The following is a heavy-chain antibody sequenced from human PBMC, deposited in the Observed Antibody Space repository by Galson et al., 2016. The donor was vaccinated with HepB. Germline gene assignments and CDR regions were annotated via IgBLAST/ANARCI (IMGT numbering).Heavy chain of an antibody. CDR1: GDSITNFY. J-gene: IGHJ3*01. D-gene: IGHD1-26*01. CDR2: IYYSGNT. Sequence: SETLSLTCTVSGDSITNFYWRWIRQTPEKGLEWIGYIYYSGNTNYNPSLKSRVIISLDSSMRQVSLNLSSVTAADTAMYFCAREGIVGTTSPAFDLWGQGTMVTVSS. CDR3: AREGIVGTTSPAFDL. V-gene: IGHV4-59*01.